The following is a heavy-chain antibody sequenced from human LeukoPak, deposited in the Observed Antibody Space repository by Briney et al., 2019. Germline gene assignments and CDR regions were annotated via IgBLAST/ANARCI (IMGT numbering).Heavy chain of an antibody. CDR3: ASKHNEIVVVPAVMGAFDI. J-gene: IGHJ3*02. CDR1: GGSISSGGYY. Sequence: SETLSLTCTVSGGSISSGGYYWSWIRQHPGKGLEWIGYIYYSGSTYYNPSLKSRVTISVDTSKNQFSLKLSSVTAADTAVYYCASKHNEIVVVPAVMGAFDIWGQGTMVTVSS. D-gene: IGHD2-2*01. V-gene: IGHV4-31*03. CDR2: IYYSGST.